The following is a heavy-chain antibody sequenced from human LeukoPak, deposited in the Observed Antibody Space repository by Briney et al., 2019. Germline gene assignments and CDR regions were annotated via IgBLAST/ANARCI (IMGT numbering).Heavy chain of an antibody. CDR3: ARDIGGATYFDY. J-gene: IGHJ4*02. Sequence: SETLSLTCTVSGGSISSYYWSWIRQPPGKGLEWIGYIYYSGSTHYNPSLKSRVTISVDKSKNQFSLKVSSVTAADTAVYYCARDIGGATYFDYWGQGTLVTVSS. CDR1: GGSISSYY. D-gene: IGHD3-16*01. CDR2: IYYSGST. V-gene: IGHV4-59*01.